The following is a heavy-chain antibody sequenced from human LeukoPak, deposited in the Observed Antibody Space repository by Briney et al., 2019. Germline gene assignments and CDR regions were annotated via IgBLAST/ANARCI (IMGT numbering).Heavy chain of an antibody. V-gene: IGHV1-2*02. Sequence: ASVKVSCKASGYTFTGYYMHWVRQAPGQGLEWMGWINPNSGGTNYAQKFQGRVTMTRDTSISTAYMELSRLRSDDTAVYYCARRLTYDSSGYYHYYFDYWGRGTLVTVSS. J-gene: IGHJ4*02. CDR3: ARRLTYDSSGYYHYYFDY. CDR1: GYTFTGYY. CDR2: INPNSGGT. D-gene: IGHD3-22*01.